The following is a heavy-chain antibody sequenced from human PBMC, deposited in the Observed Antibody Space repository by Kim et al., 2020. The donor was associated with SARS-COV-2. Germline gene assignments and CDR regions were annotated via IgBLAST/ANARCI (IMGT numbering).Heavy chain of an antibody. CDR1: GGSFSGYY. D-gene: IGHD1-26*01. V-gene: IGHV4-34*01. CDR3: ATLTSGSYRPAGSYYYYGMDV. Sequence: SETLSLTCAVYGGSFSGYYWSWIRQPPGKGLEWIGEINHSGSTNYNPSLKSRVTISVDTSKNQFSLKLSSVTAADTAVYYCATLTSGSYRPAGSYYYYGMDVWGQGTTVTVSS. J-gene: IGHJ6*02. CDR2: INHSGST.